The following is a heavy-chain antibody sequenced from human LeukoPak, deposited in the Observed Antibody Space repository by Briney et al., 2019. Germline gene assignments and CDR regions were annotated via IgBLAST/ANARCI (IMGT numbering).Heavy chain of an antibody. V-gene: IGHV3-9*01. CDR3: AKDSVDSSSWYFDY. J-gene: IGHJ4*02. CDR1: GFTFDDYA. Sequence: GRSLRLSCAASGFTFDDYAMHWVRHAPGKGLEWVSGISWNSGSISYADSVKGRFTISRDNAKNSLYLQMNSLRAEDTALYYCAKDSVDSSSWYFDYWGQGTLVTVSS. CDR2: ISWNSGSI. D-gene: IGHD6-13*01.